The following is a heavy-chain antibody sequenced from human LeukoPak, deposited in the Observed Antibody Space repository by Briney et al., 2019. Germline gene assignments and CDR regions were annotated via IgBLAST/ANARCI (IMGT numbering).Heavy chain of an antibody. CDR3: TRDLSAGLPGGFDS. CDR2: ISRNRNYI. Sequence: GGSLRLSCAASGFTVSGNDMSWVRQAPGKGLEWVSTISRNRNYIYYAGSVKGRFAISRDDARNSLFLHMNSLRAEDSAVYFCTRDLSAGLPGGFDSWGQGTLVSVSS. V-gene: IGHV3-21*06. J-gene: IGHJ4*02. CDR1: GFTVSGND. D-gene: IGHD3-10*01.